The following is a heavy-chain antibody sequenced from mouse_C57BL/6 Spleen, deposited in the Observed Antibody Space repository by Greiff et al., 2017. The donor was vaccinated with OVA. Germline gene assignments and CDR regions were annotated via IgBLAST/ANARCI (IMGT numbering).Heavy chain of an antibody. CDR2: IYPGDGDT. CDR3: AREEGYGNYGDY. Sequence: QVQLQQSGPELVKPGASVKISCKASGYAFSSSWMNWVKQRPGKGLEWIGRIYPGDGDTNYNGKFKGKATLTADKSSSTAYMQLSSLTSEDSAVYFCAREEGYGNYGDYWGQGTTLTVSS. CDR1: GYAFSSSW. D-gene: IGHD2-1*01. V-gene: IGHV1-82*01. J-gene: IGHJ2*01.